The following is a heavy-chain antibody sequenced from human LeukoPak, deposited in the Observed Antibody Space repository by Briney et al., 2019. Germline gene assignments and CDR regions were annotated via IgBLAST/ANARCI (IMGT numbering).Heavy chain of an antibody. Sequence: SETLSLTCTVSGVSISSSNSYWGWVRQPPGKGLEWIGSIYYSGNTYYHASLKSQVSISIDTSKNQFSLKLSSVTAADTAVYYCARLGSSSWLDAFDIWGQGTMVTVSS. CDR2: IYYSGNT. CDR1: GVSISSSNSY. D-gene: IGHD6-13*01. V-gene: IGHV4-39*01. J-gene: IGHJ3*02. CDR3: ARLGSSSWLDAFDI.